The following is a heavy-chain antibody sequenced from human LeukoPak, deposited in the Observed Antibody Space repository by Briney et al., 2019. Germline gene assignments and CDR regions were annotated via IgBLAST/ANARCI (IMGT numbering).Heavy chain of an antibody. CDR3: AREETHHVYYGMDV. V-gene: IGHV1-18*01. CDR1: GYTFTSYG. CDR2: ISAYNGNT. Sequence: ASVKVSCKASGYTFTSYGISWVRQAPGQGLEWMGWISAYNGNTNYAQKVQGRVTMTTYTSTSTAYMGLRSLRFDDTAVYYCAREETHHVYYGMDVWGQGTMVTVSS. J-gene: IGHJ6*02. D-gene: IGHD1-14*01.